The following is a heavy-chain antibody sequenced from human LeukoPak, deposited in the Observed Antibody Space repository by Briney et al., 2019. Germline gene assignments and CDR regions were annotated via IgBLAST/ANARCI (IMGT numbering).Heavy chain of an antibody. CDR1: GFTFHDHG. V-gene: IGHV3-7*01. CDR2: IMQDGSEK. CDR3: ARANQQLVCDY. J-gene: IGHJ4*02. D-gene: IGHD6-13*01. Sequence: GGSLRLSCQASGFTFHDHGMSWVRQAPGKGLEWVANIMQDGSEKYYVDSVKGRFTISRDNAKNSLYLQMNSLRAEDTAVYYCARANQQLVCDYWGQGTLVTVSS.